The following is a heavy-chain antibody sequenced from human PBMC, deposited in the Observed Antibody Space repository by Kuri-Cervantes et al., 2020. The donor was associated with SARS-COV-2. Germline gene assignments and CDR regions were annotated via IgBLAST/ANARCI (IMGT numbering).Heavy chain of an antibody. D-gene: IGHD2-8*01. CDR3: ARPDCTINGVCLMDV. V-gene: IGHV3-11*04. CDR2: VSHSGTII. Sequence: GGSLRLSCAASGFAFGDYYMSWIRQAPGKGLEWVSYVSHSGTIIYQADSVKGRFTISRDNAKNSLYLQMNSLRAEDTAVFYCARPDCTINGVCLMDVWGQGTTVTVSS. CDR1: GFAFGDYY. J-gene: IGHJ6*02.